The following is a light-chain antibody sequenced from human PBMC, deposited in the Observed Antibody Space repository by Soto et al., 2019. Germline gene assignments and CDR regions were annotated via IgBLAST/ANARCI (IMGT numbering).Light chain of an antibody. Sequence: DIQMTQSPSSVSASVGDRVTITCRASQGISHWLAWYQLKPGKAPKLLIYAASTLHSGVPSRFRGSGSGPDLKLTISNLQPEEFATYLCKLTRTFPPVTVSQGTRLEVK. J-gene: IGKJ5*01. V-gene: IGKV1-12*01. CDR3: KLTRTFPPVT. CDR2: AAS. CDR1: QGISHW.